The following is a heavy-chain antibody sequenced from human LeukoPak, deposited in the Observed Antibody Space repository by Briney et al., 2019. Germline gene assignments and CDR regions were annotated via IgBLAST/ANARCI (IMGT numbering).Heavy chain of an antibody. Sequence: PSETLSLTCAVYGGSFSGYYWSWIRQPPGKGLEWIGEINHSGSTNYNPSLKSRVTISVDTSKNQFSLKLSSVTAADTAVYYCARAPIVVVSHYYMDVWGKGTTVTVSS. CDR3: ARAPIVVVSHYYMDV. J-gene: IGHJ6*03. D-gene: IGHD2-2*01. CDR1: GGSFSGYY. CDR2: INHSGST. V-gene: IGHV4-34*01.